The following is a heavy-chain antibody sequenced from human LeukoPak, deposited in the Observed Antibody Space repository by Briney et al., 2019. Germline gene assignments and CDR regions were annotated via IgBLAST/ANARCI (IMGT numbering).Heavy chain of an antibody. CDR1: GGSISSYY. CDR3: ARVRDGYNPYYFDY. V-gene: IGHV4-59*01. D-gene: IGHD5-24*01. Sequence: SETLSLTCTVSGGSISSYYWSWIGQPPGKGLEWIGYIYYSGSTNYNPSLKSRVTISVDTSKNQFSLKLSSVTAADTAVYYCARVRDGYNPYYFDYWGQGTLVTVSS. J-gene: IGHJ4*02. CDR2: IYYSGST.